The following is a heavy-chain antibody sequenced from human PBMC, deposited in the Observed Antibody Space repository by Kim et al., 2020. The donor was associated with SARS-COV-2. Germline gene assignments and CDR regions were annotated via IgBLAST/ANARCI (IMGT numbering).Heavy chain of an antibody. CDR1: GYTFTNYA. V-gene: IGHV1-3*01. CDR2: VSAGSGNT. D-gene: IGHD2-15*01. Sequence: ASVKVSCKSSGYTFTNYALYWVRQAPGQRLEWMGWVSAGSGNTKYSQKLQDRLTITRDTSARTAYMELTSLRSEDTGVYYCATLVEAACDFDYWGQGTL. CDR3: ATLVEAACDFDY. J-gene: IGHJ4*02.